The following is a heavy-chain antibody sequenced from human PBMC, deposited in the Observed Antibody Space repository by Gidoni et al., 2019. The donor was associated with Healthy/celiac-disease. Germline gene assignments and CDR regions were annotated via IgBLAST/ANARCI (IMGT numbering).Heavy chain of an antibody. CDR3: ARHIVVVPDTPLYNWFDP. CDR1: GSTFSSYA. V-gene: IGHV1-69*01. CDR2: IIPIFGTA. Sequence: QVQLVQSGAEVKKPGSSVKVSCKASGSTFSSYAISWVRQAPGQGLEWLGGIIPIFGTANYAQKFQGRVTITADESTSTAYMELSSLRSEDTAVYYCARHIVVVPDTPLYNWFDPWGQGTLVTVSS. D-gene: IGHD2-2*01. J-gene: IGHJ5*02.